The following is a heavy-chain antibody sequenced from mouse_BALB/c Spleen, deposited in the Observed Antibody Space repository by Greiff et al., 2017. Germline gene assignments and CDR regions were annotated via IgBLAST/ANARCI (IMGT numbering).Heavy chain of an antibody. CDR3: NAGYAMDY. J-gene: IGHJ4*01. D-gene: IGHD6-5*01. CDR2: INPNNGGT. Sequence: VQLQQSGPELVKPGASVKISCKTSGYTFTEYTMHWVKQSHGKSLEWIGGINPNNGGTSYNQKFKGKATLTADTSSNTAYLQLSSLTSEDTAVYYCNAGYAMDYWGQGTSVTVSS. V-gene: IGHV1-18*01. CDR1: GYTFTEYT.